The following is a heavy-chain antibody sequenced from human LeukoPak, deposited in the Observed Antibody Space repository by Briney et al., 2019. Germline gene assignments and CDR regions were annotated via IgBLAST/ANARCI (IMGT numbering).Heavy chain of an antibody. D-gene: IGHD3-22*01. CDR1: GFTFSDYS. V-gene: IGHV3-21*01. J-gene: IGHJ4*02. CDR3: ARRYYGSATYRLPYDY. Sequence: PGGSLRLSCAASGFTFSDYSMNWVRQAPGKGLEWVSSISSSSSYIYYAGSVKGRFTISRDNAENSLYLQMSSLRAEDTAVYYCARRYYGSATYRLPYDYWGQGTLVTVSS. CDR2: ISSSSSYI.